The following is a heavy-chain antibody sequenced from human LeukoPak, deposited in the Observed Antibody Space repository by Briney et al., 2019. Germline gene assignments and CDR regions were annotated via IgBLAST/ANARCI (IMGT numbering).Heavy chain of an antibody. CDR2: IKLDGSEK. V-gene: IGHV3-7*03. Sequence: GGSLRLSCVASGFTFGEYWMSWVRQAPGKGLEWVANIKLDGSEKNYVDSVKGRFTISRDNTKNSLYLQMNSLRAEDTAVFYCARDQYDTWSRRGNFDSWGQGTLVIVSS. CDR3: ARDQYDTWSRRGNFDS. CDR1: GFTFGEYW. D-gene: IGHD3/OR15-3a*01. J-gene: IGHJ4*02.